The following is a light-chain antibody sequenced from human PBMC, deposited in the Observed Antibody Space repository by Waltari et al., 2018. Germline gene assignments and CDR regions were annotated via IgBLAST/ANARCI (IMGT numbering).Light chain of an antibody. Sequence: QSALTQPPSASGSPGQSVTISCTRTSTDGFDYEYVSWSQQPPGKAPKLMIYEVTRRPSGVPDRFSGSKSGNTASLTVSGLLADDEADYYCSSSAGTNNKHVVFGGGTKLTVL. J-gene: IGLJ3*02. CDR2: EVT. CDR3: SSSAGTNNKHVV. V-gene: IGLV2-8*01. CDR1: STDGFDYEY.